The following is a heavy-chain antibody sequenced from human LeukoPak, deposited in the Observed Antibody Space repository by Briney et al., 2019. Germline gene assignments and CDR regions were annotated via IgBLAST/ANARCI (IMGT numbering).Heavy chain of an antibody. CDR1: GXTFSSYG. V-gene: IGHV3-30*03. Sequence: GGSLRLSCAASGXTFSSYGMHWVRQAPGKGLEWVAVISYDGSNKYYADSVKGRFAISRDNAKNSLYLQMNSLRDEDTAVYYCARAAYNSSPDYWGQGTLVTVSS. CDR3: ARAAYNSSPDY. CDR2: ISYDGSNK. D-gene: IGHD6-13*01. J-gene: IGHJ4*02.